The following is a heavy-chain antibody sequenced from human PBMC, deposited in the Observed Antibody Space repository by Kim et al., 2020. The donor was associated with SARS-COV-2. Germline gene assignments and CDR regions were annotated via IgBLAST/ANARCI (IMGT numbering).Heavy chain of an antibody. CDR3: TTIPDGVGATRYYYYGMDV. CDR1: GFTFSGSA. CDR2: IRSKANSYAT. J-gene: IGHJ6*02. V-gene: IGHV3-73*01. D-gene: IGHD1-26*01. Sequence: GGSLRLSCAASGFTFSGSAMHWVRQASGKGLEWVGRIRSKANSYATAYAASVKGRFTISRDDSKNTAYLQMNSLKTEDTAVYYCTTIPDGVGATRYYYYGMDVWGQGTTVTVSS.